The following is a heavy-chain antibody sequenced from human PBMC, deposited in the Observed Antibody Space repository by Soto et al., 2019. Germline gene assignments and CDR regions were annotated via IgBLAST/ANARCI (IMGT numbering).Heavy chain of an antibody. CDR2: ISGSGGST. CDR3: AKATMTYYDSSVPFDY. D-gene: IGHD3-22*01. V-gene: IGHV3-23*01. J-gene: IGHJ4*02. Sequence: GGSLRLSCAASGFTFSSYAMGWVRQAPGKGLEWVAAISGSGGSTYYADSVKGRFTISRDNSKNTLYLQMNSLRAEDTAVYYCAKATMTYYDSSVPFDYWGQVTLVTVSS. CDR1: GFTFSSYA.